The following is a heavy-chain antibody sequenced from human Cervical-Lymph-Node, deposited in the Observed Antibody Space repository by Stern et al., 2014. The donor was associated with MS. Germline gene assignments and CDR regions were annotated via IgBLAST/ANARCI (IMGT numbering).Heavy chain of an antibody. Sequence: QLQLQESGPGLVKPSETLSLTCAVSGDSISSYTHYWAWIRQPPGKGLEWIGMAYYGGPPYSTPSLKVPVTISVDTPKNHFSRGLNSLTAADTAVYYCAKHACTGAACPFDLWGQGTLVTVSS. J-gene: IGHJ4*02. CDR2: AYYGGPP. CDR3: AKHACTGAACPFDL. D-gene: IGHD2-8*02. CDR1: GDSISSYTHY. V-gene: IGHV4-39*01.